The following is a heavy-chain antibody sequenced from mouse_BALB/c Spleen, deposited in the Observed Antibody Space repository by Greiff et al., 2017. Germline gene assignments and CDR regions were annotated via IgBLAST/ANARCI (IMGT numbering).Heavy chain of an antibody. CDR1: GFTFSSYA. CDR3: ARIDYGSSYWYFDV. D-gene: IGHD1-1*01. Sequence: EVKLMESGGGLVKPGGSLKLSCAASGFTFSSYAMSWVRQTPEKRLEWVASISSGGSTYYPDSVKGRFTISRDNARNILYLQMSSLRSEDTAMYYCARIDYGSSYWYFDVWGAGTTVTVSS. V-gene: IGHV5-6-5*01. CDR2: ISSGGST. J-gene: IGHJ1*01.